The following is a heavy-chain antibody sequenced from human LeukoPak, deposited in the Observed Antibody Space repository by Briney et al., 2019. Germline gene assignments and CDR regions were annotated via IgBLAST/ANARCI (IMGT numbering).Heavy chain of an antibody. V-gene: IGHV4-34*01. CDR3: ARGNGTYYYDSSGYFDY. Sequence: SETLSLTCAVYGGSFSGYYWSWIRQPPGKGLEWIGEINHSGSTNYNPSLKSRVTISVDTSKNQFSLKLSSVTAADTAVYYCARGNGTYYYDSSGYFDYWGQGTLVTVSS. CDR1: GGSFSGYY. D-gene: IGHD3-22*01. J-gene: IGHJ4*02. CDR2: INHSGST.